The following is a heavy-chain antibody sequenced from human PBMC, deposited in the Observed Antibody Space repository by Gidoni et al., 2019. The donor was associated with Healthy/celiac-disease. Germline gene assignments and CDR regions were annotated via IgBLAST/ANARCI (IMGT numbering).Heavy chain of an antibody. D-gene: IGHD4-17*01. J-gene: IGHJ2*01. Sequence: EVQLLESVGGLVQPGGSLRLSCEASGFTFSSYAMSWVRQAPGEGLEWVSAISGSGGSTYYADSVKGRFTISRDNSKNTLYLQMNSLRAEDTAVYYCAKDTGDYLYWYFDLWGRGTLVTVSS. CDR2: ISGSGGST. CDR1: GFTFSSYA. CDR3: AKDTGDYLYWYFDL. V-gene: IGHV3-23*01.